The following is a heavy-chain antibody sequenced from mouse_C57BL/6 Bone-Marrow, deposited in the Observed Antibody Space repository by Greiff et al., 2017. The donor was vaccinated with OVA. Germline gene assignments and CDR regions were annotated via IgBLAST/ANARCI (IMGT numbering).Heavy chain of an antibody. D-gene: IGHD1-1*01. Sequence: VQLQQSGPELVKPGASVKISCKASGYTFTDYYINWVKQRPGQGLEWIGWIFPGSGSTYYNEKFKGKATLTVDKSSSTAYMLLSSLTSEDSAVYFCARFEPVYYGSSPWFAYWGQGTLVTVSA. CDR2: IFPGSGST. CDR1: GYTFTDYY. J-gene: IGHJ3*01. V-gene: IGHV1-75*01. CDR3: ARFEPVYYGSSPWFAY.